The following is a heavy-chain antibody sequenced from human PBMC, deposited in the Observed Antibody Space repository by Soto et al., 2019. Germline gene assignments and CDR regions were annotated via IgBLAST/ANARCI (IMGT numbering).Heavy chain of an antibody. CDR3: TRHSVDY. CDR1: GFTFSDAA. V-gene: IGHV3-73*01. Sequence: EVQLVESGGGLVQPGGSLTLSCAASGFTFSDAAIHWVRQASGKGLEWVGRIRSKAYSSATAYAASVKGRFTIYRDDSTNTAYLQMNSLTTEDTAVYVCTRHSVDYWGQGTLVTVSS. CDR2: IRSKAYSSAT. J-gene: IGHJ4*02.